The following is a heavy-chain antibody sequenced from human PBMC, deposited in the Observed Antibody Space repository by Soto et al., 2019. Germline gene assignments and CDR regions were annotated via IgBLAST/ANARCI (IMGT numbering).Heavy chain of an antibody. CDR2: IKSKTDGGTT. CDR1: GDSISSYS. V-gene: IGHV3-15*07. CDR3: TTWTYSSSWFPFDY. D-gene: IGHD6-13*01. Sequence: ETLSLTCTVSGDSISSYSWNWIRQPPGKGLEWVGRIKSKTDGGTTDYAAPVKGRFTISRDDSKNTLYLQMNSLKTEDTAVYYCTTWTYSSSWFPFDYWGQGTLVTVSS. J-gene: IGHJ4*02.